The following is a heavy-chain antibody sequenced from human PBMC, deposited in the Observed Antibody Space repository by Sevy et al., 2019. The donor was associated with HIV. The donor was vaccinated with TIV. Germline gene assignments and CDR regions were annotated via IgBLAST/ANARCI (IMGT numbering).Heavy chain of an antibody. CDR1: GGSFSNDVFY. D-gene: IGHD2-15*01. CDR3: ARQAGDIVVEVALLGA. Sequence: SETLSLTCTVSGGSFSNDVFYWAWIRQTPGKGLEWIGTFNYSGSTYYNPALESRAAISVETSKNQFSLKLNSVSGADTAIYYCARQAGDIVVEVALLGAWGQGTMVTVSS. V-gene: IGHV4-39*01. J-gene: IGHJ4*03. CDR2: FNYSGST.